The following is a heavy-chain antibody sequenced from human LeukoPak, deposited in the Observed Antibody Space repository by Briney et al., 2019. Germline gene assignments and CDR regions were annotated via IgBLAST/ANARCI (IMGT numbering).Heavy chain of an antibody. V-gene: IGHV4-4*02. CDR2: IYYSGST. CDR1: GGSISSSYY. D-gene: IGHD1-1*01. J-gene: IGHJ4*02. Sequence: KASGTLSLTCVVSGGSISSSYYWSWVRPPPGKGLEWIGEIYYSGSTNYNPSLKSRATISVDKSKNQFSLRLSSVTAADTAMYYCAREAGNTQYFDYWGQGTLVTVSS. CDR3: AREAGNTQYFDY.